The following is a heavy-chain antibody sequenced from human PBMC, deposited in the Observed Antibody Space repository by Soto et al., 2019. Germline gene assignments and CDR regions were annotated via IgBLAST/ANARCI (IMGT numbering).Heavy chain of an antibody. D-gene: IGHD5-12*01. CDR3: ARYYVDIVATYNWFAT. V-gene: IGHV1-18*01. J-gene: IGHJ5*02. CDR2: ISAYNGNT. CDR1: GYTFTSYG. Sequence: QVQLVQSGAEVKKPGASVKVSCKASGYTFTSYGISWVRQAPGQGLEWMGWISAYNGNTNYAQKLRGRVTMTTDTSTSTAYMELRSLRSDDTAVYYCARYYVDIVATYNWFATWGQGTLVTVSS.